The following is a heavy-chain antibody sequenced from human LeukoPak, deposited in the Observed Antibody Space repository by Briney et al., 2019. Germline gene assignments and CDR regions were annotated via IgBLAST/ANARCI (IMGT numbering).Heavy chain of an antibody. D-gene: IGHD3-3*01. Sequence: SETLSLTCAVYGGSFSGYYWSWIRQPPGKGLEWIGEINHSGSTNYNPSLKSRVTISVDTSKNQFSLKLSSVTAADTAAYYCARGRFLEWKRGFGPWGQGTLVTVSS. CDR1: GGSFSGYY. V-gene: IGHV4-34*01. J-gene: IGHJ5*02. CDR3: ARGRFLEWKRGFGP. CDR2: INHSGST.